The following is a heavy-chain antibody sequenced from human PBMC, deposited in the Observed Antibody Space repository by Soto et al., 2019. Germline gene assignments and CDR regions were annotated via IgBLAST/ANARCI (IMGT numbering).Heavy chain of an antibody. CDR1: GYTFTGYY. Sequence: ASVKVSCKASGYTFTGYYMHWVRQAPGQGLEWMGWINPNSGGTNYAQKFQGWVTMTRDTSISTAYMELSRLRSDDTAVYYCARDVGATARPKRRDGYSLSDYWGQGTLVTVS. CDR2: INPNSGGT. J-gene: IGHJ4*02. CDR3: ARDVGATARPKRRDGYSLSDY. V-gene: IGHV1-2*04. D-gene: IGHD4-4*01.